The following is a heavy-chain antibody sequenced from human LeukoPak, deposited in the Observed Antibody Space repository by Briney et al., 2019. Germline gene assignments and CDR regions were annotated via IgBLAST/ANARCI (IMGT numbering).Heavy chain of an antibody. J-gene: IGHJ3*02. V-gene: IGHV4-30-2*01. Sequence: TPSETLSLTCTVSGGSISSGGYYWSWIRQPPGKGLEWIGYIYHSGSTYYNPSLKSRVTISVDRSKNQFSLKLSSVTAADTAVYYCARDGPTHAFDIWGQGTMVTVSS. CDR2: IYHSGST. CDR1: GGSISSGGYY. CDR3: ARDGPTHAFDI.